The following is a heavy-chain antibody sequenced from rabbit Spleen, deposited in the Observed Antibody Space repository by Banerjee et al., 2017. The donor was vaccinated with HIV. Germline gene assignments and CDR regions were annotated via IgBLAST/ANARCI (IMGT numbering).Heavy chain of an antibody. CDR2: IDPIFSTT. Sequence: QEQLVESGGGLVQPGGSLKLSCKASGFAFSHYGVSWVRQAPGKGLEWIGYIDPIFSTTHYASWVNGRFTISRDIDQNTLYLQLNSLTAADTATYFCARDWAGSSSACIFTLWGPGTLVTVS. D-gene: IGHD8-1*01. CDR1: GFAFSHYG. J-gene: IGHJ4*01. V-gene: IGHV1S47*01. CDR3: ARDWAGSSSACIFTL.